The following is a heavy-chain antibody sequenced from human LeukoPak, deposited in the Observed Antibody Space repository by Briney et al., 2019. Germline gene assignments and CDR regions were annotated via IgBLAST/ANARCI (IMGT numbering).Heavy chain of an antibody. J-gene: IGHJ6*03. D-gene: IGHD6-13*01. CDR3: ARDWSSSWAVWGYYYYYYYMDV. CDR1: GYTFTGYY. Sequence: ASVKVSCKASGYTFTGYYIHWVRQAPGQGLEWMGWINPNSGGTNYAQKFQGRVTMTRDTSISTAYMELSRLRSDDTAVYYCARDWSSSWAVWGYYYYYYYMDVWGKGTTVTVSS. V-gene: IGHV1-2*02. CDR2: INPNSGGT.